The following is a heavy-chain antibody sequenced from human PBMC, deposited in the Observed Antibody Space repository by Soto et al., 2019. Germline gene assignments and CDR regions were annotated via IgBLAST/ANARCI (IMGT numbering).Heavy chain of an antibody. D-gene: IGHD6-13*01. CDR3: ARPNYSRGYYFDY. V-gene: IGHV1-18*01. Sequence: QVQLVQSGAEVKKPGASVKVSCKASGYTFTSYGISWVRQAPGXXXXXXGXXSAXNGNTNYAQKLQGRVTMTTDTSTSTAYMELRSLRSDDTAVYYCARPNYSRGYYFDYWGQGTLVTVSS. CDR2: XSAXNGNT. J-gene: IGHJ4*02. CDR1: GYTFTSYG.